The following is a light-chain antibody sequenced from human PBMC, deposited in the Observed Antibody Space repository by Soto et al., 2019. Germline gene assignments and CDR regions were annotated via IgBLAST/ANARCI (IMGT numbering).Light chain of an antibody. Sequence: IVMTQSPATLSLSPGERATLPCRASQSVSSNLAWYQQKPGQAPRLLIYAASTRATGIPDRFSGSGSGTDFTLTINRLEPEDSAVYFCQQDGTTRATFGQGTKVDIK. V-gene: IGKV3-20*01. CDR2: AAS. CDR1: QSVSSN. CDR3: QQDGTTRAT. J-gene: IGKJ1*01.